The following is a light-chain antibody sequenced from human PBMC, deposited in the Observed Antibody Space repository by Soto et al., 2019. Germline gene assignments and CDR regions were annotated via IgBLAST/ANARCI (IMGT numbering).Light chain of an antibody. CDR3: HVWDTSSDHPK. J-gene: IGLJ2*01. CDR1: NIGSKS. V-gene: IGLV3-21*04. CDR2: YDT. Sequence: SYELTQPPSVSVAPGKTARITCGGNNIGSKSVHWYQQKPGQAPVLVIYYDTDRPSGIPERFSGSNSGNTATLTISRVEAGDEADYYCHVWDTSSDHPKFGGGTQLTVL.